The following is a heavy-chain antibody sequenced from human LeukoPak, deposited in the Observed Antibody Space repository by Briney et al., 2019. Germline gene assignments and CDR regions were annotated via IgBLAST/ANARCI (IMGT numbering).Heavy chain of an antibody. Sequence: ASVKLSCKASGYTFTSYDMHWVRHAPGQGLEWMGIITPSGGSTSYAQSFQGRVTMTRDTATSTVYMGLRSLRSEDTAVYYCARGGSSWYRGSFQHWGQGTLVTVSS. CDR2: ITPSGGST. V-gene: IGHV1-46*01. CDR1: GYTFTSYD. D-gene: IGHD6-13*01. J-gene: IGHJ1*01. CDR3: ARGGSSWYRGSFQH.